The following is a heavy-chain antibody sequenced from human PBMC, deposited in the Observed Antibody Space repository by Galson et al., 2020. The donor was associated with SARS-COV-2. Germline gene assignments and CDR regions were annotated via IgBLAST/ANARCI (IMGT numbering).Heavy chain of an antibody. V-gene: IGHV3-30-3*01. CDR1: GFTFRSHT. D-gene: IGHD1-26*01. Sequence: GESLKISCAASGFTFRSHTIHWVRQAPGKGLEWVAVISYDGSNKYYADSVKGRFTISRDNSKNTLYVQMNSLRPEDTAVYYCARDSGGSYYGSFDPWGQGTLVTVSS. CDR2: ISYDGSNK. CDR3: ARDSGGSYYGSFDP. J-gene: IGHJ5*02.